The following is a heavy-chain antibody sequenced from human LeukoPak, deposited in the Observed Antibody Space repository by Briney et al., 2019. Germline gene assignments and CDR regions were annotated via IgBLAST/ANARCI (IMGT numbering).Heavy chain of an antibody. Sequence: SETLSLTCTVSGGSVSSGGYYWSWIRQPPGKGLEWIGYIYYSGSTSTNYNPSLKSRVAISVDTSKNQFSLKLSSVTAADTAVYYCASGKGYCSSISCYNNWFDPWGQGTLVTVSS. CDR3: ASGKGYCSSISCYNNWFDP. V-gene: IGHV4-61*08. CDR2: IYYSGSTST. J-gene: IGHJ5*02. D-gene: IGHD2-2*02. CDR1: GGSVSSGGYY.